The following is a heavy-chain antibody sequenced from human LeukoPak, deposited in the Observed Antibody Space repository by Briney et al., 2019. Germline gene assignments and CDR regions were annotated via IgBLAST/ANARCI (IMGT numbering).Heavy chain of an antibody. CDR3: VRHGGTSSLISYSWFDP. D-gene: IGHD2-2*01. CDR1: GGSLRDSAYY. CDR2: IYYSGVT. Sequence: SETLSLTCTVSGGSLRDSAYYWGWIRQHPGKGLDWIASIYYSGVTYFHPSLGSRASIFLDTSNNRFSLELTSVTAADTAVYYCVRHGGTSSLISYSWFDPWGQGFLVTVAS. J-gene: IGHJ5*02. V-gene: IGHV4-39*01.